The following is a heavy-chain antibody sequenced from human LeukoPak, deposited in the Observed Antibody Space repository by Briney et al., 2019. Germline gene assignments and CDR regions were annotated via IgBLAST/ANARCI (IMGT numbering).Heavy chain of an antibody. CDR1: GGSISSYY. D-gene: IGHD5-12*01. V-gene: IGHV4-59*01. CDR3: ARVRNSGYDLVAFDI. CDR2: IYYSGST. J-gene: IGHJ3*02. Sequence: NPSETLSLTCTVSGGSISSYYWSWIRQPPGKGLEWIGYIYYSGSTNYNPSLKSRVTISVDTSKNQFSLKLSSVTAADTAVYYCARVRNSGYDLVAFDIWGQGTMVTVSS.